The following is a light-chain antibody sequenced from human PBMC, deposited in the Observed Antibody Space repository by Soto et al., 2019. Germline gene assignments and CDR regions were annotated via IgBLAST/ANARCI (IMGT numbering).Light chain of an antibody. CDR3: QQYGAQPYY. Sequence: EVVLTQSPGMLSLSPGERATLSCRASQSVNSNYIGWYQQRPGQAPRLLMYGTSRRATGIPDRFSGSGSGTDSTLTISRLEPEDFAVYYCQQYGAQPYYFGQGTKLEIK. J-gene: IGKJ2*01. CDR1: QSVNSNY. V-gene: IGKV3-20*01. CDR2: GTS.